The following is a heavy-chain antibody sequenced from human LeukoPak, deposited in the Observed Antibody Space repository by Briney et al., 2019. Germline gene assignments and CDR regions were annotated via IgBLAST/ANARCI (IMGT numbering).Heavy chain of an antibody. CDR3: AREGMATPSAFDY. D-gene: IGHD5-24*01. CDR1: GGSISSSSYY. V-gene: IGHV4-39*07. J-gene: IGHJ4*02. Sequence: SETLSLTCTVSGGSISSSSYYWGWIRQPPGKGLEWIGSIYYSGSTYYNPSLKSRVTISVDTSKNQFSLKLSSVTAADTAVYYCAREGMATPSAFDYWGQGTLVTVPS. CDR2: IYYSGST.